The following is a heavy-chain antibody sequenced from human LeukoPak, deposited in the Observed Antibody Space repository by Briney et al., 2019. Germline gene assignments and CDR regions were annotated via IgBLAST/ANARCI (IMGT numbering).Heavy chain of an antibody. CDR3: ARGVNI. CDR1: GFIFSDYS. J-gene: IGHJ3*02. D-gene: IGHD3-3*01. CDR2: ISTGSATI. V-gene: IGHV3-48*02. Sequence: PRGSLRLSCAASGFIFSDYSMNWVRQAPGKGPEWVSYISTGSATIYYADSVKGRFTISRDNAKNSLYLQMNSLRDEDTAVYYCARGVNIWGQGTMVTVSS.